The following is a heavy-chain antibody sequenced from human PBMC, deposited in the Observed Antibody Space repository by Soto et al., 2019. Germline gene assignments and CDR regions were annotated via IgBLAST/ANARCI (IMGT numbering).Heavy chain of an antibody. CDR1: GFTFSSYG. J-gene: IGHJ3*02. V-gene: IGHV3-30*18. Sequence: GGSLRLSCAASGFTFSSYGMHWVRQAPGKGLEWVAVISYDGSNKYYADSVKGRFTISRDNSKNTLYLQMNSLRAEDTAVYYCAKGGLAPIDAFDIWGQGTMVTVSS. D-gene: IGHD3-3*02. CDR3: AKGGLAPIDAFDI. CDR2: ISYDGSNK.